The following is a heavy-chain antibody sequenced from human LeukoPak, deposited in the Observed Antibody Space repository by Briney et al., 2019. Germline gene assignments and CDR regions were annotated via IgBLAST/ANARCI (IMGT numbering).Heavy chain of an antibody. D-gene: IGHD5-18*01. CDR2: IYSGGTT. J-gene: IGHJ4*02. CDR1: GCTISNYH. Sequence: PGGSLRLSCAAAGCTISNYHTNWVRQAPGKGLEWVSVIYSGGTTYYADSVKGRFTISRDNSKNTLYLQMNSLRAEDTAVYYCATKRGCNYGLDYWGQGTLVTVSP. V-gene: IGHV3-53*01. CDR3: ATKRGCNYGLDY.